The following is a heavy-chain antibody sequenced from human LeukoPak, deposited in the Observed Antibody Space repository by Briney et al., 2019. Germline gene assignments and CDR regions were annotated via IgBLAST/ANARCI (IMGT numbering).Heavy chain of an antibody. CDR2: IKQDGSEK. CDR1: GFTFSNYW. V-gene: IGHV3-7*01. CDR3: VRDVWGDRDGFFEY. Sequence: GGSLRLSCAASGFTFSNYWMSWVRQAPGKGLEWVANIKQDGSEKYYVDSVKGRFTISRDNAKNSLYLQMNSLRAEDTAVYYCVRDVWGDRDGFFEYWGQGALVTVST. J-gene: IGHJ4*02. D-gene: IGHD5-24*01.